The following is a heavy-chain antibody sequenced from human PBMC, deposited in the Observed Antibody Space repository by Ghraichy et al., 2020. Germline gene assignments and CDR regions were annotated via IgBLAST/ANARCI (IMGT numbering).Heavy chain of an antibody. CDR2: IYYSGNT. V-gene: IGHV4-59*01. J-gene: IGHJ2*01. CDR3: VRSGPYDYSGYWYFDL. Sequence: SETLSLTCTVSGASISSYYWSWIRQPPGKGLEWIGYIYYSGNTNYNPPLKSRVTISVDTSKNQFSLKLSSVTAADTAVYYCVRSGPYDYSGYWYFDLWGRGTLVTVSS. CDR1: GASISSYY. D-gene: IGHD3-22*01.